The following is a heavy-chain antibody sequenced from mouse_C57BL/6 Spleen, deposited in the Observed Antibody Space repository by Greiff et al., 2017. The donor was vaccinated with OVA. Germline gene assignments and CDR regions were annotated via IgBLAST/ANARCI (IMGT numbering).Heavy chain of an antibody. V-gene: IGHV3-6*01. CDR1: GYSITSGYY. CDR3: ARVGSYYFDY. Sequence: DVKLEESGPGLVKPSQSLSLTCSVTGYSITSGYYWTWIRQFPGNKLEWMGYISYDGSNNYNPSLKNRISITRDTSKNQFFLKLNSVTTEDTATYYCARVGSYYFDYWGQGTTLTVSS. J-gene: IGHJ2*01. CDR2: ISYDGSN.